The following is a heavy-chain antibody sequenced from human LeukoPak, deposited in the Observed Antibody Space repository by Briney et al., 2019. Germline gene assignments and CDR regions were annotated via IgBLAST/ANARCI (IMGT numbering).Heavy chain of an antibody. CDR3: TRELCSGGSCYSSNTNFDY. CDR1: GFTFSSYS. Sequence: PGGSLRLSCAASGFTFSSYSMNWVRQAPGKGLEWVANIKTDGSQIYYVDSVKGRFTISRDNAKNSLYLQMNSLKTEDTAVYYCTRELCSGGSCYSSNTNFDYWGQGTLVTVSS. J-gene: IGHJ4*02. D-gene: IGHD2-15*01. CDR2: IKTDGSQI. V-gene: IGHV3-7*03.